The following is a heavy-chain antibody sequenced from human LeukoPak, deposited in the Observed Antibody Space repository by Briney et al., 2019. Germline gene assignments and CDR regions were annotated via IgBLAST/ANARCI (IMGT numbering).Heavy chain of an antibody. J-gene: IGHJ3*02. V-gene: IGHV3-30*04. D-gene: IGHD3-10*01. CDR2: ISYDGSIK. Sequence: GSLRLSCAASGFTFSSYAMHWVRQAPGKGLEWVAAISYDGSIKYSADSVKGRFTISRDNAKNSLFLQMNSLGPEDTAVYYCARDGRHYYGSGNYYSKDAFDIWGQGTMVTVSS. CDR1: GFTFSSYA. CDR3: ARDGRHYYGSGNYYSKDAFDI.